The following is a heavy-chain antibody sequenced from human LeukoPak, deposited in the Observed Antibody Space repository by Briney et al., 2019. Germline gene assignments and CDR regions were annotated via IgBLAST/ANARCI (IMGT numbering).Heavy chain of an antibody. CDR3: AGPSLYYYDSNGNVPWGYYYYMDV. V-gene: IGHV1-18*01. CDR1: GSTFTSYG. J-gene: IGHJ6*03. D-gene: IGHD3-22*01. Sequence: GASVKVSCKASGSTFTSYGISWVRQAPGQGLEWMGWISAYNGNTNYAQKLEGRVTMTTDTSTSTAYMELRSLRSDDTAVYYCAGPSLYYYDSNGNVPWGYYYYMDVWGKGTTVTVSS. CDR2: ISAYNGNT.